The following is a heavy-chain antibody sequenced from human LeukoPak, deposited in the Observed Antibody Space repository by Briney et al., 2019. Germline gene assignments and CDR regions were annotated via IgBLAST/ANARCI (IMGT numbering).Heavy chain of an antibody. D-gene: IGHD2-15*01. CDR3: ARIYCSGGSCYRALFDY. Sequence: SETLSLTCTVSGGSISSSSYYWGWIRQPPGKGLEWIGSIYYSGSTYYNPSLKSRVTISVDTSKNQFSPKLSSVTTADTAVYYCARIYCSGGSCYRALFDYWGQGTLVTVSS. CDR1: GGSISSSSYY. J-gene: IGHJ4*02. V-gene: IGHV4-39*01. CDR2: IYYSGST.